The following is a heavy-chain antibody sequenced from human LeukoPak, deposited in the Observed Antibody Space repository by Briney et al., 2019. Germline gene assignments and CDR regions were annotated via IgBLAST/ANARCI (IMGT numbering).Heavy chain of an antibody. D-gene: IGHD3-16*02. CDR3: AREDIYDYVWGSYRLH. CDR2: IYTSGST. V-gene: IGHV4-61*02. Sequence: SQTLSLTCTVSGGSISSGSYYWSWIRQPAGKGLEWIGRIYTSGSTSYNPSLKGRVTISVDTSKNQFSLKLSSVTAADTAVYYCAREDIYDYVWGSYRLHWGQGTLVTVSS. CDR1: GGSISSGSYY. J-gene: IGHJ4*02.